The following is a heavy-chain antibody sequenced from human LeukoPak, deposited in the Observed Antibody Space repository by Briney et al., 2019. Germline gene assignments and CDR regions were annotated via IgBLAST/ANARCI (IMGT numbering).Heavy chain of an antibody. D-gene: IGHD3-16*01. CDR2: ISSSSSYK. Sequence: GGSLRLSCAGSGFTFSSYSVNWVRQAPGNGLEWVSSISSSSSYKYYADSVNGRFTISRDNAKNSLYLQMNSLRAEDTAVYYCAGAYRDAFDIWGQGTMVTVSS. CDR1: GFTFSSYS. V-gene: IGHV3-21*01. CDR3: AGAYRDAFDI. J-gene: IGHJ3*02.